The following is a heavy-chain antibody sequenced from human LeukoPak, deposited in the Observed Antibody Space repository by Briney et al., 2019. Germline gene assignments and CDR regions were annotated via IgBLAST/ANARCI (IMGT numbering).Heavy chain of an antibody. D-gene: IGHD1-26*01. V-gene: IGHV3-30*02. CDR3: AKPTPGTAPRPLDS. Sequence: GGSLRLSCAPSGFTFSQYGMYWVRQAPGKGLEWVAYIQFDGNKEYYRDSVKGRFTISRDNSKNTLFLQMNSLRPEDSALYYCAKPTPGTAPRPLDSWGRGTLVTVSS. CDR2: IQFDGNKE. J-gene: IGHJ4*02. CDR1: GFTFSQYG.